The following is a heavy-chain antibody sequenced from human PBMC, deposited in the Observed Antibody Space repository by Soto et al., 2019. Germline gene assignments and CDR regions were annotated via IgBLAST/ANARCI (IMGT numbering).Heavy chain of an antibody. V-gene: IGHV1-2*04. Sequence: ASVKVSCKASGYTFTGYYMHWVRQAPGQGLEWMGWINPNSGGTNYAQKFQGWVTMTRDTSISTAYMELSRLRSDDTAVYYCARGYSSSWSDAFDIWGQGTMVTVSS. J-gene: IGHJ3*02. CDR2: INPNSGGT. D-gene: IGHD6-13*01. CDR3: ARGYSSSWSDAFDI. CDR1: GYTFTGYY.